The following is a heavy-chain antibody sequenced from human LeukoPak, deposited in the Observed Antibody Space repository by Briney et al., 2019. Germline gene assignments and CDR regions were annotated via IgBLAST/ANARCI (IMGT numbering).Heavy chain of an antibody. CDR2: IIPIFGTA. D-gene: IGHD3-9*01. V-gene: IGHV1-69*06. J-gene: IGHJ3*02. CDR3: AREKYYDILTGYYTDAFDI. Sequence: SVKVSCMASGGTFSSYAISWVRQAPGQGLEWMGGIIPIFGTANYAQKFQGRVTITADKSTSTAYMELSSLRSEDTAVYYCAREKYYDILTGYYTDAFDIWGQGTMVTVSS. CDR1: GGTFSSYA.